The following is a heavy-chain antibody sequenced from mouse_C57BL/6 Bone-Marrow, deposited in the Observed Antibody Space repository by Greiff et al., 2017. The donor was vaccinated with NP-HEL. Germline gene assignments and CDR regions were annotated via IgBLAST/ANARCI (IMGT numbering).Heavy chain of an antibody. CDR3: ARLGGGYFWYFDV. CDR2: IYPGSGST. CDR1: GYPFTSYW. J-gene: IGHJ1*03. Sequence: QVQLQQPGAELVKPGASVKMSCKASGYPFTSYWITWVRQRPGQGLEWIGDIYPGSGSTNYNEKFKSKATLTVDTSSSTAYMQLSSLTSEDSAVYYCARLGGGYFWYFDVWGTGTTVTVSS. V-gene: IGHV1-55*01. D-gene: IGHD2-3*01.